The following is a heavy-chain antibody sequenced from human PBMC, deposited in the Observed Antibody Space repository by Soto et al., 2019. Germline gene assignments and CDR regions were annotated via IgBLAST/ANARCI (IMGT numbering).Heavy chain of an antibody. CDR1: GGSFSGYS. J-gene: IGHJ6*02. CDR3: ARAPYSSHWNQPWQTPRRPGNYGMDV. D-gene: IGHD1-1*01. Sequence: SETLSLTCAVSGGSFSGYSWNWVCHPPGKGLEWIGEINHRCDTNYNPSLKSRITISVDTSKNQVSLNLTSVTAADTSVYFCARAPYSSHWNQPWQTPRRPGNYGMDVWGQGTTFTVSS. CDR2: INHRCDT. V-gene: IGHV4-34*01.